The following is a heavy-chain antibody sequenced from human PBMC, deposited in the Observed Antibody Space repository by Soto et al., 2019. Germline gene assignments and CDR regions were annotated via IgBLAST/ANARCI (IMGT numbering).Heavy chain of an antibody. CDR3: ARDRITTLGDAFDL. CDR2: IIPIPDIT. V-gene: IGHV1-69*08. Sequence: QVQLVQSGAEVRKPGSSMKVSCKAPGGTFSTYIISWVRQAPGQGLEWMGRIIPIPDITNYAQKFQGRVTITADRSTSTAYMELTSLKSEDTAVYYCARDRITTLGDAFDLWGQGTMVTVSS. D-gene: IGHD3-3*01. J-gene: IGHJ3*01. CDR1: GGTFSTYI.